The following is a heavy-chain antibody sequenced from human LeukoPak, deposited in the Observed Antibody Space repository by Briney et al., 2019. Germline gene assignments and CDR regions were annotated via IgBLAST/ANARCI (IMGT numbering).Heavy chain of an antibody. CDR1: GFTFSSYW. CDR3: VRGVITYGF. D-gene: IGHD3-16*01. Sequence: GGSLRLSCVASGFTFSSYWMHWVRQAPGKGLVWVSRINSDGSTTAYADSVKGRFTISRDNAKNTLYLQMKSLRAEDTAVYYCVRGVITYGFWGQGTLVTVSS. J-gene: IGHJ4*02. V-gene: IGHV3-74*01. CDR2: INSDGSTT.